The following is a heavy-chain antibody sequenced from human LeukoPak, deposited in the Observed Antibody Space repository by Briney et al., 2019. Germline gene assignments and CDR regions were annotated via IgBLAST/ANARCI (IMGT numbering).Heavy chain of an antibody. Sequence: SVKVSCKASGGTFSSYAISWVRQAPGQGLEWMGRIIPILGIANYAQKFQGRVTITADKSTSTAYMELSSLRSEDTAVYYCARDVDDLGWFDPWGRGTLVTVSS. D-gene: IGHD3/OR15-3a*01. CDR1: GGTFSSYA. CDR2: IIPILGIA. CDR3: ARDVDDLGWFDP. J-gene: IGHJ5*02. V-gene: IGHV1-69*04.